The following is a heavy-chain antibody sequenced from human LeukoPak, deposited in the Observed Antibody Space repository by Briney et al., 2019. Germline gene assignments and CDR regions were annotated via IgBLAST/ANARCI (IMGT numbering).Heavy chain of an antibody. V-gene: IGHV3-48*04. Sequence: GGSLRLSCAASGFTFSTSAMTWVRQAPGKGLEWVAYIGDSDSTTTHYADSVRGRFTISRDNAKNSLSLQMNSLTSDDTALYFCAREHYFDPWGQGTLVTVSS. CDR1: GFTFSTSA. CDR3: AREHYFDP. D-gene: IGHD1-26*01. J-gene: IGHJ5*02. CDR2: IGDSDSTTT.